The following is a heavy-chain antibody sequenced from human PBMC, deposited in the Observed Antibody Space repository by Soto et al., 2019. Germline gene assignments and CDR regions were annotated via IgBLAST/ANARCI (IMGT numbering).Heavy chain of an antibody. CDR3: TIDDFLYGMDV. Sequence: GSLRLSCTASGFTFGDYAMSWVRQAPGKGLEWVGFIRSKAYGGTTEYAASVKGRFTISRDDSKSIAYLQMNSLKTEDTAVYYCTIDDFLYGMDVWGQGTTVTVSS. J-gene: IGHJ6*02. CDR1: GFTFGDYA. D-gene: IGHD3-3*01. V-gene: IGHV3-49*04. CDR2: IRSKAYGGTT.